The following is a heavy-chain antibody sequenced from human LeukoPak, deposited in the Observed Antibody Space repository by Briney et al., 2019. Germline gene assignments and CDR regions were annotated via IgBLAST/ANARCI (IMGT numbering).Heavy chain of an antibody. CDR3: ARERRAHYDILTGNDDAFDI. CDR2: INHSGST. J-gene: IGHJ3*02. V-gene: IGHV4-34*01. D-gene: IGHD3-9*01. Sequence: XETLSLTCAVYGGSFSGYNWNWIRQPPGKRLEWIGEINHSGSTNYNPSLKSRVTISVDTSKNQFSLKLSSVTAADTAVYYCARERRAHYDILTGNDDAFDIWGQGTMVTVSS. CDR1: GGSFSGYN.